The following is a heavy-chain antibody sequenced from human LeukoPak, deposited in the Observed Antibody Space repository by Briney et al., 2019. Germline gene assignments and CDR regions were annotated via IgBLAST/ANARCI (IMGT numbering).Heavy chain of an antibody. V-gene: IGHV3-21*01. J-gene: IGHJ4*02. CDR1: GFTFSSYR. D-gene: IGHD3-10*01. CDR2: ISGSNSNI. CDR3: ARQVGVSAPRFDY. Sequence: GGSLRLSCAASGFTFSSYRINWVRQAPGKGLEWVSSISGSNSNIYYADSVKGRFTISRDNAKNSLYLQMNSLRAEDTAVYYCARQVGVSAPRFDYWGQGTLVTVSS.